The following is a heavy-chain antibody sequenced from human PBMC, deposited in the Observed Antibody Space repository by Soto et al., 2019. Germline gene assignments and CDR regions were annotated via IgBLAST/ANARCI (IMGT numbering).Heavy chain of an antibody. Sequence: QVQLVQSGAEVKKPGSSVKVSCKASGGTFSSYTISWVRQAPGQGLEWMGRIIPILGIANYAQKFQGRVTITADKSTSTAYMELSSLRSEDTAVYYCAREVGGKPKDGVVTAQSSPPFDYWGQGTLVTVSS. D-gene: IGHD2-21*02. CDR2: IIPILGIA. J-gene: IGHJ4*02. CDR1: GGTFSSYT. V-gene: IGHV1-69*08. CDR3: AREVGGKPKDGVVTAQSSPPFDY.